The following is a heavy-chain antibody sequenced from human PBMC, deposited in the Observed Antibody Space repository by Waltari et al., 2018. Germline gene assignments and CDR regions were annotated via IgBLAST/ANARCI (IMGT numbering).Heavy chain of an antibody. Sequence: QVQLQESGPGLVKPSETLSLTCTVSGGSLSSYYWSWIRQPPGKGLEWIGYIYYSGSTNYNPSLKSRVTISVDTSKNQFSLKLSSVTAADTAVYYCARSTSHYYYYMDVWGKGTTVTVSS. V-gene: IGHV4-59*01. CDR1: GGSLSSYY. CDR2: IYYSGST. J-gene: IGHJ6*03. CDR3: ARSTSHYYYYMDV.